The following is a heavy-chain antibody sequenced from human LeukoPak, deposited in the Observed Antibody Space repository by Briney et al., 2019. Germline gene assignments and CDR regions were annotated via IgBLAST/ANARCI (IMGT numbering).Heavy chain of an antibody. D-gene: IGHD6-13*01. CDR1: GGSTSSSSYY. V-gene: IGHV4-39*07. CDR2: IYYSGST. CDR3: ARVRAKGSWSDY. Sequence: SETLSLTCTVSGGSTSSSSYYWGWIRQPPGKGQEWIGSIYYSGSTYYNPSLKSRVTISVDTSKNQFSLKLSSVTAADTAVYYCARVRAKGSWSDYWGQGTLVTVSS. J-gene: IGHJ4*02.